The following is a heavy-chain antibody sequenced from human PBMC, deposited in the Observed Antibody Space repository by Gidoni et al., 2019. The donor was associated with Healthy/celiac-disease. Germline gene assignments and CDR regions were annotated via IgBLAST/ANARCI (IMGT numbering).Heavy chain of an antibody. J-gene: IGHJ4*02. V-gene: IGHV3-53*01. CDR1: GFTVSSNY. CDR3: ARFSVLLWFGEYPRGGYFDY. Sequence: EVQLVESGGGLIQPGGSLRLSCAASGFTVSSNYMSWVRQAPGKGLEWVSVIYSGGSTYYADSVKGRFTISRDNSKNTLYLQMNSLRAEDTAVYYCARFSVLLWFGEYPRGGYFDYWGQGTLVTVSS. D-gene: IGHD3-10*01. CDR2: IYSGGST.